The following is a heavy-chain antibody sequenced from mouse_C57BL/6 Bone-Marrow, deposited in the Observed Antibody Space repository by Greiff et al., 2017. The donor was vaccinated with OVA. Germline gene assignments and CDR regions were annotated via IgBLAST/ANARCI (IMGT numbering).Heavy chain of an antibody. Sequence: VQLQQPGAELVRPGSSVKLSCKASGYTFTSYWMDWVKQRPGQGLEWIGNIYPSDSETHYNQKFKDKATLTVDKSSSTAYMQLSSLTSEDSAVYYCARCGPYWYFDVWGTGTTVTVSS. CDR2: IYPSDSET. CDR1: GYTFTSYW. J-gene: IGHJ1*03. CDR3: ARCGPYWYFDV. V-gene: IGHV1-61*01. D-gene: IGHD1-1*02.